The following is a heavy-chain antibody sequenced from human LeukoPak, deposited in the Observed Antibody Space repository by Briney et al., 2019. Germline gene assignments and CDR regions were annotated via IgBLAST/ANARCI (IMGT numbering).Heavy chain of an antibody. CDR1: GYTFTSYF. V-gene: IGHV1-46*03. D-gene: IGHD2-15*01. Sequence: ASVKVSCKTSGYTFTSYFMHWVRQAPGQGLEWMAIINPSDGRANYAQKFQGRVTMTRDTSTGTVYMKLSTLRSEDTVVYYCAREVAGDNYFDYWGQGTLVTVSS. CDR2: INPSDGRA. CDR3: AREVAGDNYFDY. J-gene: IGHJ4*02.